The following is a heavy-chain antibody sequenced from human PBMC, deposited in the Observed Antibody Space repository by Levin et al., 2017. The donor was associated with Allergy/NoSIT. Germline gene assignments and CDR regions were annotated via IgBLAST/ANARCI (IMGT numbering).Heavy chain of an antibody. CDR1: GYIFPNYW. V-gene: IGHV5-51*01. J-gene: IGHJ1*01. CDR2: MFPGDSDT. Sequence: KVSCKVSGYIFPNYWIGWVRQMPGKGLEWMGIMFPGDSDTRYSPSFEGQVTISADKSISTAFLQWSNLKASDRAMYYCASYSGSWDAEYFQHWGQGTLVTVS. CDR3: ASYSGSWDAEYFQH. D-gene: IGHD1-26*01.